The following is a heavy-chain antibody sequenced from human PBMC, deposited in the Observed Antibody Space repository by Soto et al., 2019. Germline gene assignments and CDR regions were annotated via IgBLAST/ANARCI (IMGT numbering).Heavy chain of an antibody. Sequence: GASVKVSCKASGGTFSSYAISWVRQAPGQGLEWMGGIIPIFGTANYAQKFQGRVTITADESTSTAYMELSSLRSEDTAVYYCAIAAAGIYYYYYGMDVWGQGTRVTVSS. J-gene: IGHJ6*02. D-gene: IGHD6-13*01. CDR3: AIAAAGIYYYYYGMDV. V-gene: IGHV1-69*13. CDR1: GGTFSSYA. CDR2: IIPIFGTA.